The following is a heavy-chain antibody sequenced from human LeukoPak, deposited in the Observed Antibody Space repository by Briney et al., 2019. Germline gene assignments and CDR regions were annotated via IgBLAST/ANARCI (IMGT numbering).Heavy chain of an antibody. CDR1: GFTFSSYS. CDR2: ISSSSSYI. D-gene: IGHD3-3*01. Sequence: GGSLRLSCAASGFTFSSYSMNWVRQAPGKGLEWVSSISSSSSYIYYADSVKGRFTISRDNAKNSLYLQMNSLRAEDTAVYYCASHDFWSGYDAFDIWGQGTMVTVSS. CDR3: ASHDFWSGYDAFDI. V-gene: IGHV3-21*01. J-gene: IGHJ3*02.